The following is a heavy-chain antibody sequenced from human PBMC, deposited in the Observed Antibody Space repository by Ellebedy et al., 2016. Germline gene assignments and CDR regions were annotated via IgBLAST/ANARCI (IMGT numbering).Heavy chain of an antibody. D-gene: IGHD1-1*01. J-gene: IGHJ4*02. V-gene: IGHV3-23*01. Sequence: GESLKISXAASGFTFSSYAMSWVRQAPGKGLEWVSTISGSGDNTYYADSVKGRFTLSRDNSKDKLYLQMNSLRAEDTAIYYCAKWANWNDTRWGEYWGQGTLVTVSS. CDR1: GFTFSSYA. CDR3: AKWANWNDTRWGEY. CDR2: ISGSGDNT.